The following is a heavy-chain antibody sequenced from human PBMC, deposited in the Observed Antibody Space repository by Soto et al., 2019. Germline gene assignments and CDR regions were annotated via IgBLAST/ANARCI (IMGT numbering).Heavy chain of an antibody. D-gene: IGHD3-10*01. V-gene: IGHV1-69*13. CDR3: ARCSFGELLPDY. CDR2: IIPIFGTA. Sequence: ASVKVSCKASGGTFSSYAISWVRQAPGQGLEWMGGIIPIFGTANYAQKFQGRVTITADESTSTAYMELSSLRSEDTAVYYCARCSFGELLPDYWGQGTLVTVSS. J-gene: IGHJ4*02. CDR1: GGTFSSYA.